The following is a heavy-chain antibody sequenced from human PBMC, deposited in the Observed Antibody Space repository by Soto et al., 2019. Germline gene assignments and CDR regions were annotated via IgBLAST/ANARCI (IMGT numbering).Heavy chain of an antibody. CDR2: ISAYNGNT. V-gene: IGHV1-18*04. D-gene: IGHD1-26*01. CDR3: AREGWELLGYYYYGMDV. Sequence: ASVKVSCKASGYTFTSYGISWVRQAPGQGLEWMGWISAYNGNTNYAQKLQGRVAMTTDTSTSTAYMELRSLRSDDTAVYYCAREGWELLGYYYYGMDVWGQGTTVTVSS. J-gene: IGHJ6*02. CDR1: GYTFTSYG.